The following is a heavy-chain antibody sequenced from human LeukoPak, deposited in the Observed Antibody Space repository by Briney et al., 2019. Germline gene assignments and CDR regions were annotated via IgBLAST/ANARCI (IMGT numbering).Heavy chain of an antibody. CDR1: GFTFYDYA. CDR3: AKSVGGWLQFTLDY. V-gene: IGHV3-9*01. J-gene: IGHJ4*02. CDR2: ISWNSGSI. Sequence: GGSLRLSCAASGFTFYDYAMHWVRHAPGKGLEWVSGISWNSGSIGYADSVKGRFTISRDNAKNSLYLQMNSLRAEDTALYYCAKSVGGWLQFTLDYWGQGTLVTVSS. D-gene: IGHD5-24*01.